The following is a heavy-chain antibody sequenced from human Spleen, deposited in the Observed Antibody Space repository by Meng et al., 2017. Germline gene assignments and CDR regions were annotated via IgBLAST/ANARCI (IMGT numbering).Heavy chain of an antibody. CDR1: AYPFTGFY. J-gene: IGHJ4*02. CDR2: INPDSGGA. D-gene: IGHD3-22*01. Sequence: QGQVVQSGAEVKKPGASVKVSCKASAYPFTGFYVPWVRQAPGQGLEWMGRINPDSGGANYAQKFQGRVTVTRDTSITTAYMELSSLTSHDTAVYYCARGISDSSGYHWNFDYWGQGTLVTVSS. V-gene: IGHV1-2*06. CDR3: ARGISDSSGYHWNFDY.